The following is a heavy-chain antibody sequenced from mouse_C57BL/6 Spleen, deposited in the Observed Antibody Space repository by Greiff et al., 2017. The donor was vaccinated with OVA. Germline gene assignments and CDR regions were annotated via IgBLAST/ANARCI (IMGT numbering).Heavy chain of an antibody. V-gene: IGHV1-9*01. CDR1: GYTFTGYW. J-gene: IGHJ3*01. D-gene: IGHD4-1*01. Sequence: QVQLQQSGAELMKPGASVKLSCTASGYTFTGYWIEWVKQSPGNGLEWIGEILPGSGSTNYHEKFKGKATFTADTSSNTAYMQLSRLTTEDSAIYCCAREGGAGTAMAYWGQGTLVTVSA. CDR2: ILPGSGST. CDR3: AREGGAGTAMAY.